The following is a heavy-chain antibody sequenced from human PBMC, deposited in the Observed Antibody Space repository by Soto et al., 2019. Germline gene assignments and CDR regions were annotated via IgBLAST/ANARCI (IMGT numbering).Heavy chain of an antibody. CDR3: AISNVDTAMGPYYYGMDV. CDR1: GGSISSSSYY. D-gene: IGHD5-18*01. V-gene: IGHV4-39*01. J-gene: IGHJ6*02. CDR2: IYYSGST. Sequence: PSETLSLTCTVSGGSISSSSYYWGWIRQPPGKGLEWIGSIYYSGSTYYNPSLKSRVTISVDTSKNQFSLKLSPVTAADTAVYYCAISNVDTAMGPYYYGMDVWGQGTTVTVSS.